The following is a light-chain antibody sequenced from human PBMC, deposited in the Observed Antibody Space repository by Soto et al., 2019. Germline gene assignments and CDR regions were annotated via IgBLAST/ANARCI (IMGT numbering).Light chain of an antibody. CDR3: QHYDNYPVT. J-gene: IGKJ4*01. CDR1: HRVGSW. CDR2: DAS. Sequence: GVRVAISLRASHRVGSWLAWYQQKPGKAPNFLIYDASTLENGVPSRFSGSGSGTEFTLTISSLQPDVFGTYCCQHYDNYPVTFGGGTKVYIK. V-gene: IGKV1-5*01.